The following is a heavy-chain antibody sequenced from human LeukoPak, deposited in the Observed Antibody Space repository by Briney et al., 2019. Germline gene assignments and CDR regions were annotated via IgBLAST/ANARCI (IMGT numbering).Heavy chain of an antibody. Sequence: GGSLRLSCAASGFTFSSYAMSWIRQAPGKGLEWVSAISGSGGSTYYADSVKGRFTISRDNSKNTLYLQMNSLRAEDTAVYYCAKVIFRWYYYDSSGYYPPFDYWGQGTLVTVSS. CDR2: ISGSGGST. CDR3: AKVIFRWYYYDSSGYYPPFDY. CDR1: GFTFSSYA. J-gene: IGHJ4*02. V-gene: IGHV3-23*01. D-gene: IGHD3-22*01.